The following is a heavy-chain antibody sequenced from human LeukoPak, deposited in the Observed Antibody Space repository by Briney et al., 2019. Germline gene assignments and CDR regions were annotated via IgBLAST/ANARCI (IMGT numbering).Heavy chain of an antibody. V-gene: IGHV4-59*08. CDR3: ARRDGDYDGAHFDY. J-gene: IGHJ4*02. CDR1: GGSISNYY. CDR2: IYYSGST. Sequence: SETLSLTCTVSGGSISNYYWTWIRQPPGKGLEWIGDIYYSGSTNYNPSLKSRVTISVDTSKNQFSLNLSSVTAADTAVYYCARRDGDYDGAHFDYWGQGTLVTVSS. D-gene: IGHD4-17*01.